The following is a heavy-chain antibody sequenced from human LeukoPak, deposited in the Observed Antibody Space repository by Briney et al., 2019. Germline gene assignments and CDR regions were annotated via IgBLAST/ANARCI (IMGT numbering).Heavy chain of an antibody. CDR2: ISYDGSNK. CDR1: GFTFSSYA. J-gene: IGHJ4*02. V-gene: IGHV3-30-3*01. CDR3: ARGRYFDSPDFDY. D-gene: IGHD3-9*01. Sequence: GRSLRLSCAASGFTFSSYAMHWVRQAPGKGLEWVAVISYDGSNKYYADSVKGRFTISRDNSKNTLYLQMNSLRAEDTAVYYCARGRYFDSPDFDYWGQGTLVTVSS.